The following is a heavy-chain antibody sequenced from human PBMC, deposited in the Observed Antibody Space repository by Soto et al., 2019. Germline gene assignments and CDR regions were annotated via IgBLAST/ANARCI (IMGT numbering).Heavy chain of an antibody. CDR2: CTPSSSPI. CDR1: GFTFKLYT. Sequence: GGSLRLSCAASGFTFKLYTMHWVRQAPGKGLEWVSFCTPSSSPISYADSVEGRFTISRDNARNSLYLQIHNLRAEDTAVYYCARDAASSLDHWGQGTLVTVSS. D-gene: IGHD6-13*01. V-gene: IGHV3-21*01. CDR3: ARDAASSLDH. J-gene: IGHJ4*02.